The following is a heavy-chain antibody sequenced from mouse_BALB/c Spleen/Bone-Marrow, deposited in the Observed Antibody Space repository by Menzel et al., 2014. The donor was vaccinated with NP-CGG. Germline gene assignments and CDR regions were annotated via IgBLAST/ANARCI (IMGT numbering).Heavy chain of an antibody. CDR3: ARVIRYESYFDY. CDR1: GFSLTSYG. Sequence: VKVEESGPGLVAPSQSLSITCTVSGFSLTSYGVHWVRQPPGKGLEWLGVIWAGGSTNYNSALMSILSISKDNSKSQVFLKMNSLQTDDTAMYYCARVIRYESYFDYWGQGTTLTVSS. V-gene: IGHV2-9*02. CDR2: IWAGGST. J-gene: IGHJ2*01. D-gene: IGHD2-14*01.